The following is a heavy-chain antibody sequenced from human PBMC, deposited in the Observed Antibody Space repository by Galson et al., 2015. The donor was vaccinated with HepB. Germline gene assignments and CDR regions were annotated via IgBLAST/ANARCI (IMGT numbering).Heavy chain of an antibody. D-gene: IGHD3-10*01. J-gene: IGHJ6*02. V-gene: IGHV1-18*01. CDR2: ISTNNGNT. CDR1: GYTITNYG. Sequence: SVKVSCKASGYTITNYGITWVRQAPGQGLEWMGWISTNNGNTKNAQNFQGRVTMTTDTPTSTAYMELRSLRSDDTAVYYCARTLPWFGEFLSYLSYHYYAMDVWGQGTTVTVSS. CDR3: ARTLPWFGEFLSYLSYHYYAMDV.